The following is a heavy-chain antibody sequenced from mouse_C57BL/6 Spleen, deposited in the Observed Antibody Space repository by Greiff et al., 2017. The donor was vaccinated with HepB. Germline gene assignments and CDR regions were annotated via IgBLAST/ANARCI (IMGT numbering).Heavy chain of an antibody. CDR3: ARRNYGSSDEAWFAY. CDR2: IYPRSGNT. V-gene: IGHV1-81*01. CDR1: GYTFTSYG. J-gene: IGHJ3*01. Sequence: LQESGAELARPGASVKLSCKASGYTFTSYGISWVKQRTGQGLEWIGEIYPRSGNTYYNEKFKGKATLTADKSSSTAYMELRSLTSEDSAVYFCARRNYGSSDEAWFAYWGQGTLVTVSA. D-gene: IGHD1-1*01.